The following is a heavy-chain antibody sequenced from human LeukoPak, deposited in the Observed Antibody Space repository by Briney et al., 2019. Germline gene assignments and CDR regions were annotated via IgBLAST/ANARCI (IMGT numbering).Heavy chain of an antibody. CDR1: GFTFSNYA. D-gene: IGHD3-10*01. Sequence: GGSLRLSCAASGFTFSNYAMGWVRQAPGKGLEWVSSISNSGGSTYYADSVKGRFTISRDNSKNTLYLQMNNLRAEDTALYYCAKEPAYFYGSGSFSHYFDYWGQGTLVTGTS. J-gene: IGHJ4*02. CDR2: ISNSGGST. CDR3: AKEPAYFYGSGSFSHYFDY. V-gene: IGHV3-23*01.